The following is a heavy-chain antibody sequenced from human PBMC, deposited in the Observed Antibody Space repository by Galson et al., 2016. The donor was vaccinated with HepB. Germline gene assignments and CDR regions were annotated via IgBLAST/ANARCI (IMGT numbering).Heavy chain of an antibody. CDR2: IYYSGST. V-gene: IGHV4-59*01. Sequence: ETLSLTCTVSGDSITNFYWSWIRQPPGKGLDWIGYIYYSGSTSYNPSLKRRVAMSLDTSKHQFSLKLSSVTAADTAVYYCARAPLGSGWYQEDYWGQGILGTVSS. CDR3: ARAPLGSGWYQEDY. D-gene: IGHD6-19*01. CDR1: GDSITNFY. J-gene: IGHJ4*02.